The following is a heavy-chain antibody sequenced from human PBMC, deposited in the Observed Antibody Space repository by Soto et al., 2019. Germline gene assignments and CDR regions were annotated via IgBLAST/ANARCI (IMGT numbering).Heavy chain of an antibody. CDR2: IYYSGST. Sequence: PSETLSLTCTVSGGSISSSSYYWGWIRQPPGKGLEWIGGIYYSGSTYYNPSLKSRVTISVDTSKNQFSLKLSSVTAADTAVYYCARLMMTTVSNFDYWGQGTLVTVSS. V-gene: IGHV4-39*01. CDR1: GGSISSSSYY. J-gene: IGHJ4*02. CDR3: ARLMMTTVSNFDY. D-gene: IGHD4-17*01.